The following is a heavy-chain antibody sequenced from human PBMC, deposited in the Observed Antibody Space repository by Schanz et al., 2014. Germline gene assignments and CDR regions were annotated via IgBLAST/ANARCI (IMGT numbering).Heavy chain of an antibody. CDR2: IYSGGST. V-gene: IGHV3-66*01. D-gene: IGHD6-13*01. J-gene: IGHJ5*02. Sequence: EVQLVEYGGGLVQPGESLRLSCAASGFTFSAYWMAWVRQAPGKGLEWVSIIYSGGSTFYADSVKGRFTISRDNSKNTLYLQMNSLRAEDTAVYYCARGGGAAASTWGQGTLVTVSS. CDR3: ARGGGAAAST. CDR1: GFTFSAYW.